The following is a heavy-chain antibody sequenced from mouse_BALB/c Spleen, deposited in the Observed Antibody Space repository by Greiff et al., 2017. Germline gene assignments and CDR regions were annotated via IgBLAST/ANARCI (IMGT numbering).Heavy chain of an antibody. D-gene: IGHD1-1*01. V-gene: IGHV5-12-2*01. CDR2: ISNGGGST. J-gene: IGHJ1*01. CDR3: ARGLFYGSSPYWYFDV. CDR1: GFTFSSYT. Sequence: EVQGVESGGGLVQPGGSLKLSCAASGFTFSSYTMSWVRQTPEKRLEWVAYISNGGGSTYYPDTVKGRFTISRDNAKNTLYLQMSSLKSEDTAMYYCARGLFYGSSPYWYFDVWGAGTTVIVSS.